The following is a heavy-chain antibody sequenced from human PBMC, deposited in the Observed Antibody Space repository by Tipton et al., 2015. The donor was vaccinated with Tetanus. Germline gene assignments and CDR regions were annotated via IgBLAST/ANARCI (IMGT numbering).Heavy chain of an antibody. CDR3: ARANNEFPKKGPFDY. CDR1: DGSFSAYY. CDR2: INHTGST. V-gene: IGHV4-34*01. Sequence: TLSLTCDVYDGSFSAYYWTWIRQPPGKGLEWIGEINHTGSTNYNPSLRRRVIISIGTSNNQFSLKLNSVTAADSAVYYCARANNEFPKKGPFDYWGQGVLVIVSS. D-gene: IGHD1-1*01. J-gene: IGHJ4*02.